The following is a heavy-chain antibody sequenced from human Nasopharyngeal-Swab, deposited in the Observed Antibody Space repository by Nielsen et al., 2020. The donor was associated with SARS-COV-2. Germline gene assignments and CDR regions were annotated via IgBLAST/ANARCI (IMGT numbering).Heavy chain of an antibody. J-gene: IGHJ4*02. Sequence: GESLKISCAASGFTFSSYAMSWVRQAPGKGLEWVSVIYSGGSSTYCADSVKGRFTISRDNSKNTLYLQMNSLRAEDTAVYYCALVFDYYDSSGYGWGQGTLVTVSS. CDR2: IYSGGSST. CDR3: ALVFDYYDSSGYG. V-gene: IGHV3-23*03. CDR1: GFTFSSYA. D-gene: IGHD3-22*01.